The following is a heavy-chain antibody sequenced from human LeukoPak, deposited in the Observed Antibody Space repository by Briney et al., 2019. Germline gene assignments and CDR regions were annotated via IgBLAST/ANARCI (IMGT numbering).Heavy chain of an antibody. V-gene: IGHV4-34*01. CDR2: INHSGST. J-gene: IGHJ3*02. D-gene: IGHD6-19*01. CDR3: AMSSGWYGDAFDI. CDR1: GGSFSGYY. Sequence: PSETLSLTCAVYGGSFSGYYWSWIRQPPGKGLEWIGEINHSGSTNYNPSLKRRVTISVDTSKNQFSLKLSSVTAADTAVYYCAMSSGWYGDAFDIWGQGTMVTVSS.